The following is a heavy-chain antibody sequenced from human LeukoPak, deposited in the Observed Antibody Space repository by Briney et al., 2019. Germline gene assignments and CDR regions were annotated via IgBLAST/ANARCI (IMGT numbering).Heavy chain of an antibody. Sequence: ASVKVPCKASGGTFSSYAISWVRQAPGQGLEWMGGIIPIFGTANYAQKFQGRVTITADESTSTAYMELSSLRSEDTAVYYCARAPSEYYDFWSGYYTDYGMDVWGQGTTVTVSS. CDR1: GGTFSSYA. J-gene: IGHJ6*02. CDR2: IIPIFGTA. CDR3: ARAPSEYYDFWSGYYTDYGMDV. D-gene: IGHD3-3*01. V-gene: IGHV1-69*13.